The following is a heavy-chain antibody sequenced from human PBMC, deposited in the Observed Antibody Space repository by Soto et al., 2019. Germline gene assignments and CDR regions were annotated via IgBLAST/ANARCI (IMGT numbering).Heavy chain of an antibody. D-gene: IGHD6-19*01. CDR3: ARSVEGRFDY. CDR1: GFTFSVYS. CDR2: ITSDTKTI. V-gene: IGHV3-48*02. J-gene: IGHJ4*02. Sequence: EVQLVESGGDLVQREGSLRLSCVASGFTFSVYSMNWVRQAPGKGLEWFSYITSDTKTIKYADSVKGRFTISRDNAKNSVYLQMNSLRDEDTAVYYCARSVEGRFDYWGQGTVVTVSS.